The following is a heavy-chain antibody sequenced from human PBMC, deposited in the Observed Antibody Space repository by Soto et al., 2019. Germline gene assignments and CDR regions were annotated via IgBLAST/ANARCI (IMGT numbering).Heavy chain of an antibody. J-gene: IGHJ6*02. CDR3: ARLRVIDDYYYYGMDV. Sequence: SETLSLTCTVCGGSIRSSSYYWGWIRQPPGKGLEWIGSIYYIGSTYYNPSLKSRVTISVDTSKNQFSLKLSSVTAADTVVYYYARLRVIDDYYYYGMDVWGQRTTVTVSS. CDR2: IYYIGST. CDR1: GGSIRSSSYY. V-gene: IGHV4-39*01.